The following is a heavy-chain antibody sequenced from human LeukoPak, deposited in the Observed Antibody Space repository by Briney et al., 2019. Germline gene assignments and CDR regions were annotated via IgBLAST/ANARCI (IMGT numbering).Heavy chain of an antibody. J-gene: IGHJ3*01. D-gene: IGHD2-21*02. CDR3: ARPGDGAFDF. CDR1: GGSISSSSYY. V-gene: IGHV4-39*01. Sequence: SETLSLTCTVSGGSISSSSYYWGWIRQPPGKGLEWIGNIYYSGSTYYNPSLKGRVTISLDTSKNQFSLKLSSVTAADTAVYYCARPGDGAFDFWGQGTMVTVST. CDR2: IYYSGST.